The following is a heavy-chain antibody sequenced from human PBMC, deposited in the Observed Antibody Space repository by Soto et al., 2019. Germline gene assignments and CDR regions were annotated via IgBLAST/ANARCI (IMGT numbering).Heavy chain of an antibody. Sequence: QVQLVQSGAEVKKPGSSVKVSCKASEGTFSSYAISWVRQAPGQGLEWMGGIIPFFGTANYEQKFQGRVTITADESTSTASMELSSLRSEDTAVYYSARYRYGYSYFDYWGQGTLVTVSS. J-gene: IGHJ4*02. V-gene: IGHV1-69*12. CDR2: IIPFFGTA. D-gene: IGHD5-18*01. CDR3: ARYRYGYSYFDY. CDR1: EGTFSSYA.